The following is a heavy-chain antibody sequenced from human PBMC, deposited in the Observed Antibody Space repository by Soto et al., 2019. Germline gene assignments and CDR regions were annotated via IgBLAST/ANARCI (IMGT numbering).Heavy chain of an antibody. J-gene: IGHJ4*02. CDR2: IKQDGSEK. CDR3: AREGNIAARDFDY. CDR1: GFTFSSYW. V-gene: IGHV3-7*01. Sequence: GGSLRLSCAASGFTFSSYWMSWVRQAPGKGLEWVANIKQDGSEKYYVDSVKGRFTISRDNAKNSLYLQMNSLRAEDTAVYYCAREGNIAARDFDYWGQGTLVTVSS. D-gene: IGHD6-6*01.